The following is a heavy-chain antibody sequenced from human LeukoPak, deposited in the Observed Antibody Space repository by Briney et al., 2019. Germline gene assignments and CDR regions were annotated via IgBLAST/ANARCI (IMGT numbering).Heavy chain of an antibody. CDR1: GFTFSSYE. CDR2: ISSSGSTI. V-gene: IGHV3-48*03. D-gene: IGHD3-10*01. J-gene: IGHJ4*02. CDR3: ARESEDGDYYGSGSYYILFDY. Sequence: GGSLRLSCAASGFTFSSYEMNWVRQAPGKGLEWVSYISSSGSTIYYADSVKGRFTISRDNAKNSLYLQMNSLRAEDTAVYYCARESEDGDYYGSGSYYILFDYWGQGTLVTVSS.